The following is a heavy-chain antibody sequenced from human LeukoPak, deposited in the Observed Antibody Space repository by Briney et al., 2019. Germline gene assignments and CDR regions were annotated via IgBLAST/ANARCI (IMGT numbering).Heavy chain of an antibody. Sequence: GGSLKLSCAASGFTFSSYGMHWVRQAPGKGLEWVAVISYDGSNKYYADSVKGRFTISRDNSKNTLYLQMNSLRAEDTAVYYCATVAISKSFYYWGQGTLLTVSS. V-gene: IGHV3-30*03. J-gene: IGHJ4*02. CDR3: ATVAISKSFYY. CDR2: ISYDGSNK. CDR1: GFTFSSYG. D-gene: IGHD2-21*01.